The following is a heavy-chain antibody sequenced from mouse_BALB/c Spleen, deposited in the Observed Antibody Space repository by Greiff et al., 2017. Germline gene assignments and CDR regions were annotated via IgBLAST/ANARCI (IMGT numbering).Heavy chain of an antibody. V-gene: IGHV5-17*02. CDR2: ISSGSSTI. CDR3: ARSDGNSPYAMDY. Sequence: EVQLVESGGGLVQPGGSRKLSCAASGFTFSSFGMHWVRQAPEKGLEWVAYISSGSSTIYYADTVKGRFTISRDNPKNTLFLQMTSLRSEDTAMYYCARSDGNSPYAMDYWGQGTSVTVSS. J-gene: IGHJ4*01. D-gene: IGHD2-1*01. CDR1: GFTFSSFG.